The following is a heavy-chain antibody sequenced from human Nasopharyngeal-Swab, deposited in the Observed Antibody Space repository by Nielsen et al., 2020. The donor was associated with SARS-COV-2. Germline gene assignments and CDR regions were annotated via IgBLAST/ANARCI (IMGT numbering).Heavy chain of an antibody. CDR2: IYYSGST. CDR1: GGSISSYY. J-gene: IGHJ6*03. D-gene: IGHD5-24*01. CDR3: ARDKGGMATLDYYYYYMDV. Sequence: SETLSLTCTVSGGSISSYYWSWIRQPPGKGLEWIGYIYYSGSTNYNPSLKSRVTISVDTSKNQFSLKLSSVTAADTAVYYCARDKGGMATLDYYYYYMDVWGKGTTVTGYS. V-gene: IGHV4-59*01.